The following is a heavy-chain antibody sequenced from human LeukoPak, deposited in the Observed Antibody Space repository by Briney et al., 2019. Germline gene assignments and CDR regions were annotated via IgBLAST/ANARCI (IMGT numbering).Heavy chain of an antibody. CDR2: INPNSGGT. J-gene: IGHJ4*02. Sequence: EASVKVSCKASGYTFTGYYMHWVRQAPGQGLEWVGWINPNSGGTNFAQKFKGRVTMTRDRSISTAYMELSRLRSDDTAVYYCSRDLRAEEYWGQGTLVTVSS. V-gene: IGHV1-2*02. CDR1: GYTFTGYY. CDR3: SRDLRAEEY.